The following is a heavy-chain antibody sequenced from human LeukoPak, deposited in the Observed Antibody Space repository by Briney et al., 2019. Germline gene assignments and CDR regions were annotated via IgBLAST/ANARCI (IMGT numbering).Heavy chain of an antibody. CDR2: ISYDGNNK. D-gene: IGHD3-22*01. J-gene: IGHJ6*03. V-gene: IGHV3-30*01. CDR3: ARDAFCFDSSGFYPRLYYYMDV. Sequence: GRSLRLSCAASGFTFSNYGLHWVRQAPGKGLEWVSVISYDGNNKYYADSVRGRFTTSRDNSKNSLSLQMNSLRAEDTAVYYCARDAFCFDSSGFYPRLYYYMDVWGKGTTVTVSS. CDR1: GFTFSNYG.